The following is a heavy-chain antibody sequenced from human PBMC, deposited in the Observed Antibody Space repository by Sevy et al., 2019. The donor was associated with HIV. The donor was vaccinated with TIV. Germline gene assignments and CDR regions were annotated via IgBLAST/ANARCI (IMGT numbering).Heavy chain of an antibody. CDR1: GFTLSDSG. CDR3: AKGYCSGGSCPRDYYYYGMDV. Sequence: GESLKISCAASGFTLSDSGVHWVRQAPGKGLEWVAFIQVDGREKFYTDSVKGRFTISRDSSKNTVYLQMNSLRAEDTAVYFCAKGYCSGGSCPRDYYYYGMDVWGQGTTVTVSS. D-gene: IGHD2-15*01. J-gene: IGHJ6*02. V-gene: IGHV3-30*02. CDR2: IQVDGREK.